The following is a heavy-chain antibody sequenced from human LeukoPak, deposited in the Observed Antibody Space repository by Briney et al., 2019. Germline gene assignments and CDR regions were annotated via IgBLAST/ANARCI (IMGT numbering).Heavy chain of an antibody. J-gene: IGHJ4*02. CDR3: ARGQSSGWPYYFDY. CDR2: INHSGST. CDR1: GGSFSGYF. V-gene: IGHV4-34*01. Sequence: SETLSLTCAVYGGSFSGYFWSWIRQPPGKGLEWIGEINHSGSTNYNPSLKSRVTISVDTSKNQFSLKLSSVTAADTAVYYCARGQSSGWPYYFDYWGQGTLVTVSS. D-gene: IGHD6-19*01.